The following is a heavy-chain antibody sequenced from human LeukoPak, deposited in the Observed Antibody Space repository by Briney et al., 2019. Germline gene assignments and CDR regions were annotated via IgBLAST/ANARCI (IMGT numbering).Heavy chain of an antibody. Sequence: GGSLRLSCAASGGTFSSYAISWVRQAPGQGLEWMGGVIPIFGTANYAQKFQGRVTITADESTSTAYMELSSLRSEDTAVYYCARARMVRGPLAPPRFDYWGQGTLVTVSS. CDR3: ARARMVRGPLAPPRFDY. D-gene: IGHD3-10*01. CDR2: VIPIFGTA. CDR1: GGTFSSYA. V-gene: IGHV1-69*01. J-gene: IGHJ4*02.